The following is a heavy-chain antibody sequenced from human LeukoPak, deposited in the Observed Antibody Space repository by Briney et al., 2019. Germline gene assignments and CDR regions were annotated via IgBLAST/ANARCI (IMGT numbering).Heavy chain of an antibody. CDR1: VGSFIGYY. J-gene: IGHJ2*01. CDR2: INHSGST. CDR3: ARVLEGSSGQHWYFDL. V-gene: IGHV4-34*01. D-gene: IGHD6-19*01. Sequence: SETLSLTCAVYVGSFIGYYWSWIRQPPGKGLEGMGEINHSGSTNYNPSLNSRVTISVDTSKNQFSLRLRSVTAADTAVYYCARVLEGSSGQHWYFDLWGRGTLVTVSS.